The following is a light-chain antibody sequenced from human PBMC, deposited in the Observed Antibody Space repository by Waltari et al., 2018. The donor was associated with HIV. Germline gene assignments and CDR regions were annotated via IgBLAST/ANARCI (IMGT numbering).Light chain of an antibody. Sequence: QSALTQPPSASGSPGQSVTISCTGTSSDVGGYNYVSWYQQHPGKAPKPMIYEVSKRPSGVPDRFSGSKSVNTASLTVSGLQAEDEADYYCSSYAGSNIVFGGGTKLTVL. V-gene: IGLV2-8*01. CDR3: SSYAGSNIV. CDR2: EVS. CDR1: SSDVGGYNY. J-gene: IGLJ2*01.